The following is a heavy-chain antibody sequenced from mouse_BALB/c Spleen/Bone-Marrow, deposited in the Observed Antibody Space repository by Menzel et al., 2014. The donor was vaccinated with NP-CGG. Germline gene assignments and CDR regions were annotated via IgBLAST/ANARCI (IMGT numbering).Heavy chain of an antibody. CDR3: ATLTGTFDY. CDR1: GFNIKDTY. D-gene: IGHD4-1*01. CDR2: IDPASDYT. V-gene: IGHV14-3*02. J-gene: IGHJ2*01. Sequence: VQLKESGAELVKPGVSVKLSCTASGFNIKDTYMHWVKQRPEQGLEWNGRIDPASDYTQFDSKFQGKATITADTSSNTAYLQHSSLTSEDTAVYYCATLTGTFDYWGQGTTLTVSS.